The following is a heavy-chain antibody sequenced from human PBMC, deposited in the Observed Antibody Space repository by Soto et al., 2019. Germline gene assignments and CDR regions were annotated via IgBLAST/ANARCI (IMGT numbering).Heavy chain of an antibody. D-gene: IGHD5-18*01. Sequence: QITLKESGPTLVKPTQTLTLTCTFSGFSLSTIGVGLGWIRQSPGKALEWLALIYWDDDKRYSTSLKSRLTLSKDTSKYQVVLTVTNMYPVDTATYYYALQRYGEFDYWGQGTLVTVSS. V-gene: IGHV2-5*02. CDR1: GFSLSTIGVG. J-gene: IGHJ4*02. CDR3: ALQRYGEFDY. CDR2: IYWDDDK.